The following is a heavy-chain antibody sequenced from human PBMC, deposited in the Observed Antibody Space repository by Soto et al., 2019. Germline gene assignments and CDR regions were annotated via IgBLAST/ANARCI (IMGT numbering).Heavy chain of an antibody. Sequence: QITLKESGPRLVKPTQTLTLTCTFSGFSLSTSGVTVGWIRQPPGKALEWLALIYWDDDKRYSPSLKSRLTITKDTSKNHVVLTMTNMDPVDTATYYCAHRKYGSGSYSDYDMDVWGNGTTVIVSS. CDR1: GFSLSTSGVT. CDR3: AHRKYGSGSYSDYDMDV. J-gene: IGHJ6*03. D-gene: IGHD3-10*01. V-gene: IGHV2-5*02. CDR2: IYWDDDK.